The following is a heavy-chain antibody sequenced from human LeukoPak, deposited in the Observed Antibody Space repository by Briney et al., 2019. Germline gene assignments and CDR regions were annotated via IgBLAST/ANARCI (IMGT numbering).Heavy chain of an antibody. CDR3: ARIGAVAATPTRFDY. Sequence: SETLSLTCTVSGGSISIFYWSWIRQPPGKGLEWIGDIYYSGTTNYNPSLKSRVTISLDTSKNQFSLRLTSVTPADTAVYYCARIGAVAATPTRFDYWGQGTLVTVSS. J-gene: IGHJ4*02. CDR2: IYYSGTT. V-gene: IGHV4-59*01. D-gene: IGHD6-19*01. CDR1: GGSISIFY.